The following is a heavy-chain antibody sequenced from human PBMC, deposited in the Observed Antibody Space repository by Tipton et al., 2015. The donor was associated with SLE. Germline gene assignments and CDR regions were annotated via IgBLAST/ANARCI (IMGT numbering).Heavy chain of an antibody. CDR3: ALLSPITMIRGGGAFDI. V-gene: IGHV3-23*01. CDR2: VSDAGGST. D-gene: IGHD3-10*01. Sequence: SLRLSCVASGFNFNSYSMPWVRQAPGKGLEWVAGVSDAGGSTYYSDSVKGRFTISRDDSKNTLYLHMNRLRAEDTAVYYCALLSPITMIRGGGAFDIWGQGTMVTVSS. CDR1: GFNFNSYS. J-gene: IGHJ3*02.